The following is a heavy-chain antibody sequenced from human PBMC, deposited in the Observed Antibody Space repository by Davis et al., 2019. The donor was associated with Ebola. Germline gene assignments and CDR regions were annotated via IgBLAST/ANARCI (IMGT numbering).Heavy chain of an antibody. CDR2: ISVGGTKT. D-gene: IGHD2-8*02. V-gene: IGHV3-23*01. CDR3: ARAGDFGMDV. Sequence: GESLKISCKGSGYTFSSFWMNWVRQAPGKGLEWVSGISVGGTKTYYADSVKGRFTISRDSSKNTLYLQMNSLRADDTAVFYCARAGDFGMDVWGQGTTVTVSS. J-gene: IGHJ6*02. CDR1: GYTFSSFW.